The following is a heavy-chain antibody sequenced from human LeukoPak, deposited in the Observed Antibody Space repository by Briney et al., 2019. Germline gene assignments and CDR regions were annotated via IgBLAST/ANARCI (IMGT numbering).Heavy chain of an antibody. CDR2: ISGSGGST. J-gene: IGHJ3*02. CDR1: GFTFSSYG. V-gene: IGHV3-23*01. CDR3: ARDKLYMKQFDAFDI. Sequence: GGSLRLSCAASGFTFSSYGMSWVRQAPGKGLEWVSAISGSGGSTYYAASVKGRFTISRDNSKNTLFLQMNSLRAEDTAVYYCARDKLYMKQFDAFDIWGQGTMVTVSS. D-gene: IGHD2-2*02.